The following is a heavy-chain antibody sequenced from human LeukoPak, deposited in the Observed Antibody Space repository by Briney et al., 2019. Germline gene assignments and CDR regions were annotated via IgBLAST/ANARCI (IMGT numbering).Heavy chain of an antibody. V-gene: IGHV3-74*01. D-gene: IGHD3-10*01. CDR1: GFTFNNYW. J-gene: IGHJ4*02. Sequence: GGSLRLSCAVSGFTFNNYWIHWVRQAPGKGLVWVSQIDNDGSGTTYADSVKGRFTISRDNAKNTLYLQMNSPRAEDTAVYYCARGGYGTGPDYWGQGTLVTVSS. CDR3: ARGGYGTGPDY. CDR2: IDNDGSGT.